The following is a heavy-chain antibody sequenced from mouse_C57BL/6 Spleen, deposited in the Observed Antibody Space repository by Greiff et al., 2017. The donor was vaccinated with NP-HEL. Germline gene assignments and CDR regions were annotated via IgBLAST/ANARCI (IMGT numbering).Heavy chain of an antibody. J-gene: IGHJ2*01. D-gene: IGHD1-1*01. CDR1: GYTFTDYN. V-gene: IGHV1-22*01. CDR2: INPNNGGT. Sequence: EVQLQQSGPELVKPGASVKMSCKASGYTFTDYNMHWVKQSHGKSLEWIGYINPNNGGTSYNQKFKGKATLTVNKSSSTASMELRSLTSEDSAVYYCARPGYYGSSLYYFDYWGQGTTLTVSS. CDR3: ARPGYYGSSLYYFDY.